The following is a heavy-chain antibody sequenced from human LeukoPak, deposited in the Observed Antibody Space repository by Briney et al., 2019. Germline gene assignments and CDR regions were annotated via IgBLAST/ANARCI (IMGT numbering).Heavy chain of an antibody. J-gene: IGHJ4*02. V-gene: IGHV4-39*01. Sequence: PSETLSLTCTVSGGSISSGTYYWGWIRQPPGKGLEWIGSIYYSGSTYYNPSLKSQVTISVDTSKNQFSLKLSSVTAADTAVYYCARSLYISSSGPGRINFWGQGTLVTVSS. CDR2: IYYSGST. CDR1: GGSISSGTYY. D-gene: IGHD6-6*01. CDR3: ARSLYISSSGPGRINF.